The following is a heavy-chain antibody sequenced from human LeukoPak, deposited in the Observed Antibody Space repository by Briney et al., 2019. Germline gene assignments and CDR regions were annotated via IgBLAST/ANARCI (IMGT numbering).Heavy chain of an antibody. Sequence: GVSLRLSCAASGFTFSSFGMHWVRQSTGKGLEWVGVISCDGSNKYYADSVKGRFTISRDNSKHTLYLQMNSLRAEDTAVYYCAKDIYYYDSSRYFQHWGQGTLVTVSS. D-gene: IGHD3-22*01. CDR2: ISCDGSNK. CDR1: GFTFSSFG. J-gene: IGHJ1*01. V-gene: IGHV3-30*18. CDR3: AKDIYYYDSSRYFQH.